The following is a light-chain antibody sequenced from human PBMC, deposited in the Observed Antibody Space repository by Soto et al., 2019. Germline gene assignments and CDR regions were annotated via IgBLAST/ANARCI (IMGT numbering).Light chain of an antibody. Sequence: DIQMTQSPSTLSASVGDRVTITCRASQGISTYLNWYQQKPGKAPKLLIYAASSLQSGVPSRFSGSGSGTEFTLTIGGLQPDDFATYYCQQFNSYPITFGQGTRLEIK. CDR1: QGISTY. CDR2: AAS. V-gene: IGKV1-16*01. J-gene: IGKJ5*01. CDR3: QQFNSYPIT.